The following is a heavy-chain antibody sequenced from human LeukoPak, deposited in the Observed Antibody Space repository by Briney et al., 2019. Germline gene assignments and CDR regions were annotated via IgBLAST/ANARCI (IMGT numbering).Heavy chain of an antibody. CDR1: GGTFSSYA. CDR2: IIPIFGTA. J-gene: IGHJ6*02. Sequence: ASVNVSCKASGGTFSSYAISWVRQAPGQGLEWMGGIIPIFGTANYAQKFQGRVTITADESTSTAYMELSSLRSEDTAVYYCAIAYCGGDCYTDYYYGMDVWGQGTTVTVSS. V-gene: IGHV1-69*13. D-gene: IGHD2-21*02. CDR3: AIAYCGGDCYTDYYYGMDV.